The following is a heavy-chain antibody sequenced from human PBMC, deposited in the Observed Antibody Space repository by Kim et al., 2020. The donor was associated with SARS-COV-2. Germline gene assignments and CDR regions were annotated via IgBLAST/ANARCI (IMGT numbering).Heavy chain of an antibody. Sequence: NPSLKSRVTISVDTSKNQFSLKLSSVTAADTAVYYCARGVQLELLGWFDPWGQGTLVTVSS. CDR3: ARGVQLELLGWFDP. V-gene: IGHV4-59*09. D-gene: IGHD1-7*01. J-gene: IGHJ5*02.